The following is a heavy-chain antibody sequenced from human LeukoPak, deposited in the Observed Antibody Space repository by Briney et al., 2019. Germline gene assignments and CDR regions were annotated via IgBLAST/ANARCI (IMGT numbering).Heavy chain of an antibody. V-gene: IGHV1-3*01. D-gene: IGHD2-2*01. CDR3: ARDPSTTIPAGKFSSDYYFDY. CDR1: GYRFTSYS. Sequence: ASVKVSRKASGYRFTSYSIHWVRQAPGQRLEWMGSVDAGGDNRKYSQKFQGRVTITSDTSASTAYMELSSLRSEDTAVYYCARDPSTTIPAGKFSSDYYFDYWGQGTLVTVSS. J-gene: IGHJ4*02. CDR2: VDAGGDNR.